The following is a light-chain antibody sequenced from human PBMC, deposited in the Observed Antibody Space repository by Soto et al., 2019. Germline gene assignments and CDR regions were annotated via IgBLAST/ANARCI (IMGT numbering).Light chain of an antibody. CDR3: CSYAGRYTYV. CDR2: DVR. CDR1: SSDVGGYNS. V-gene: IGLV2-11*01. J-gene: IGLJ1*01. Sequence: QPALTQPRSVSGSPGQSVTISCTGTSSDVGGYNSVSWYQHHPGKAPKLMIYDVRKRPSGVPDRFSGSKSDNTASLTISGLQAEDEADYYCCSYAGRYTYVFGTGTKLTVL.